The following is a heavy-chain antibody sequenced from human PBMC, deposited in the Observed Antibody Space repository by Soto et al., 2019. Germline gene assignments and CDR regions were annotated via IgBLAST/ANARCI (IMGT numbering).Heavy chain of an antibody. J-gene: IGHJ5*02. CDR3: AKDIVGVVAATGYNWFDP. CDR2: ISWNSGSI. V-gene: IGHV3-9*01. CDR1: GFTFDDYA. D-gene: IGHD2-15*01. Sequence: EVQLVESGGGLVQPGRSLRLSCAASGFTFDDYAMHWVRQAPGKGLEWVSGISWNSGSIGYADSVKGRFTISRDNSKNSLYLEMDGVRAEDTAVYYCAKDIVGVVAATGYNWFDPWGQGTLVTVSS.